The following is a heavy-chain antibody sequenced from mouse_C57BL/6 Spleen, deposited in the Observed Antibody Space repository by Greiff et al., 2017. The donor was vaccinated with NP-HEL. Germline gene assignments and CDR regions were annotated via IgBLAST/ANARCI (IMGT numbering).Heavy chain of an antibody. CDR1: GYTFTSYW. V-gene: IGHV1-7*01. CDR3: ASSYSTEGPWFAY. CDR2: INPSSGYT. Sequence: VQVVESGAELAKPGASVKLSCKASGYTFTSYWMHWVKQRPGQGLEWIGYINPSSGYTKYNQKFKDKATLTADKSSSTAYMQLSSLTYEDSAVYYCASSYSTEGPWFAYWGQGTLVTVSA. D-gene: IGHD2-5*01. J-gene: IGHJ3*01.